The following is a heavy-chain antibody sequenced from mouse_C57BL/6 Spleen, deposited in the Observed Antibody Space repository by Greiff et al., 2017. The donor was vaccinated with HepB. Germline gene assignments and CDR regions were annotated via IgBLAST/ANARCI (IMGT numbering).Heavy chain of an antibody. Sequence: QVQLQQSGAELARPGASVKMSCKASGYTFTSYTMHWVNQRPGQGLEWIGYINPSSGYTKYNQKFKDKATLTADKSSSTAYMQLSSLTSEDSAVYYCARYGGSSYYAMDYWGQGTSVTVSS. V-gene: IGHV1-4*01. CDR3: ARYGGSSYYAMDY. CDR2: INPSSGYT. D-gene: IGHD1-1*01. J-gene: IGHJ4*01. CDR1: GYTFTSYT.